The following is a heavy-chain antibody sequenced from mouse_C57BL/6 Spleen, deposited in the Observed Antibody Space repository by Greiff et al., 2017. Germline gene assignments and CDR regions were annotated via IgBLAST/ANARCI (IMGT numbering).Heavy chain of an antibody. J-gene: IGHJ4*01. Sequence: EVQLVESGGGLVQPKGSLKLSCAASGFTFNTYAMHWVRQAPGKGLEWVARIRSKSSNYATYYADSVKDRFTISRDDSQSMLYLQMNNLKTEDTAMYCCVREPPYYGSNPYAMDYWGQGTSVTVSS. D-gene: IGHD1-1*01. V-gene: IGHV10-3*01. CDR2: IRSKSSNYAT. CDR1: GFTFNTYA. CDR3: VREPPYYGSNPYAMDY.